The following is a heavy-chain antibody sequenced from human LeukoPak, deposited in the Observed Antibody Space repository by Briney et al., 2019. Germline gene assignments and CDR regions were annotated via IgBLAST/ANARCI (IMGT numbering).Heavy chain of an antibody. Sequence: GGSLRLFCAASGFTFSSYNMKWVRQAPGKGLEWVSFISTTSNYIYYADSVKGRFTISRDNAKNSLYLQMNSLRGEDAALYYRARAGVCSTTSCDGGIDYWGQGTLVTVSS. V-gene: IGHV3-21*06. CDR1: GFTFSSYN. CDR2: ISTTSNYI. J-gene: IGHJ4*02. D-gene: IGHD2-2*01. CDR3: ARAGVCSTTSCDGGIDY.